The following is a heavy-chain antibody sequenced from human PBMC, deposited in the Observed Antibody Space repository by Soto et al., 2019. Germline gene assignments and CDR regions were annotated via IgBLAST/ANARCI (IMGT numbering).Heavy chain of an antibody. CDR3: ARIRYSGSGTYYNWFDP. CDR1: GFSLSNATMG. V-gene: IGHV2-26*01. Sequence: QVTLKESGPVLVKPTETLTLTCTVSGFSLSNATMGVSWIRQPPGKALEWLAHIFSNDEKSYSTSLKSRLTISKDTSKSQVVLTMTNMDPVDTGTYYCARIRYSGSGTYYNWFDPWGQGTLVTVSS. J-gene: IGHJ5*02. D-gene: IGHD3-10*01. CDR2: IFSNDEK.